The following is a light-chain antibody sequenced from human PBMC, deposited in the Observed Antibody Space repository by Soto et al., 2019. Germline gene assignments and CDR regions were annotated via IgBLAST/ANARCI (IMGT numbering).Light chain of an antibody. Sequence: DIQMTQSPSTLSASVGDRATISCRASQSISTWLAWYQQKPGKAPKLLIYDASSLEYGVPARFSGSGSETEFTLTISCLQPDDFATYYCQQYNHYSTFGQGTHVEIK. J-gene: IGKJ1*01. CDR2: DAS. CDR1: QSISTW. CDR3: QQYNHYST. V-gene: IGKV1-5*01.